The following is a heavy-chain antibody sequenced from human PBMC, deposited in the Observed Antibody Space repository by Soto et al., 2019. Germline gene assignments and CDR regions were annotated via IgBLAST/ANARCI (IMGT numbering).Heavy chain of an antibody. D-gene: IGHD2-21*02. CDR2: IKSKTDGGTT. V-gene: IGHV3-15*07. CDR1: GFTFSNAW. J-gene: IGHJ3*02. Sequence: GGSLRLSCAASGFTFSNAWMNWVRQAPGKGLEWVGRIKSKTDGGTTDYAAPVKGRFTISRDDSKNTLYLQMNSLKTEDTAVYYCTTDVVPRHIVVVTAIPGYDAFDIWGQGTMVTVSS. CDR3: TTDVVPRHIVVVTAIPGYDAFDI.